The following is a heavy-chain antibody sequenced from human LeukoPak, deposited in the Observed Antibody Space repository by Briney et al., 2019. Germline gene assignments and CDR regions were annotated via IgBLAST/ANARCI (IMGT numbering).Heavy chain of an antibody. CDR3: AKMVREFYTISYYFDY. J-gene: IGHJ4*02. V-gene: IGHV3-23*01. CDR1: GFTFSGYA. Sequence: GGSLRLSCAASGFTFSGYAMNWVRQAPGKGLEWVSGICGSGAGTYYADSVKGRFTISGDNSKNTLYLQMNSLRADDTAVYYCAKMVREFYTISYYFDYWGQGTLVTVSS. CDR2: ICGSGAGT. D-gene: IGHD2-8*01.